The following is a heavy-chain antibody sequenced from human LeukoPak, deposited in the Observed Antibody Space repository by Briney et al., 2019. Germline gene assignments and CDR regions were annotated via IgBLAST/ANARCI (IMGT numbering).Heavy chain of an antibody. D-gene: IGHD3-10*01. CDR3: AIAGAVGYYFVY. CDR2: FSDSRSST. V-gene: IGHV3-23*01. CDR1: GFTFNNYA. J-gene: IGHJ4*02. Sequence: PAGSLRLSCAASGFTFNNYAMSWVRQAPGKGLEWVSAFSDSRSSTYYADSIKGRFTISRDNSQNTLYLQMNSLRAEDTAVYYCAIAGAVGYYFVYWGQGTLVTVSS.